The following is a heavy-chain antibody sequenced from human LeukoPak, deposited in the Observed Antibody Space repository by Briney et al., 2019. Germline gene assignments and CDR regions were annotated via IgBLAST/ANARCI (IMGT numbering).Heavy chain of an antibody. J-gene: IGHJ4*02. CDR1: GGSISSSNW. Sequence: SETLSLTCAVSGGSISSSNWWSWVRQPPGKGLEWIGEIYHSGSTNYNPSLKSRVTISVDKSKNQFSLKLSSVTAADTAVYYCARDSVYSGSYYLDYWGQGTLVTVSS. D-gene: IGHD1-26*01. CDR3: ARDSVYSGSYYLDY. V-gene: IGHV4-4*02. CDR2: IYHSGST.